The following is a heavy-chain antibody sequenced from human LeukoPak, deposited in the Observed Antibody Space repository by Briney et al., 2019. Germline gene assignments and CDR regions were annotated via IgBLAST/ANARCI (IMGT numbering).Heavy chain of an antibody. J-gene: IGHJ6*03. D-gene: IGHD2-15*01. Sequence: GGSLRLSCAASGFTFSSYAMHWVRQAPGKGLEWVAVISYDGSNKYYADSVKGRFTISRDNSKNTLYLQMNSLRAEDTAVYYCAKDHLSCYMDVWGKGTTVTVSS. CDR1: GFTFSSYA. V-gene: IGHV3-30-3*01. CDR3: AKDHLSCYMDV. CDR2: ISYDGSNK.